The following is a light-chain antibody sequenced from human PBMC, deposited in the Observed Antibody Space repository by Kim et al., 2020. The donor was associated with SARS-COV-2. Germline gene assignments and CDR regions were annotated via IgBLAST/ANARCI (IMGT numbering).Light chain of an antibody. CDR3: LQHDSYPLT. V-gene: IGKV1-17*03. J-gene: IGKJ4*01. CDR2: AAS. CDR1: QGISSY. Sequence: ASVGDRVTFTCRASQGISSYLAWFQQKPGKVPKRLIYAASSLQSGVPSRFSGSGSGTEFTLTISSLQPEDFATYYCLQHDSYPLTFGGGTKVDIK.